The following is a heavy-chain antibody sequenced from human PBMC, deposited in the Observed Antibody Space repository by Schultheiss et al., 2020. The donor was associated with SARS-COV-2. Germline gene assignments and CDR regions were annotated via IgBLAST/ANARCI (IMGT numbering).Heavy chain of an antibody. CDR3: ARYRWRAGYDHHFYYHMDV. Sequence: SETLSLTCAVQGGSFSGYYWTWVRQPPGKGLEWIGEINESGSTNYNPSLKSRVTISADTSRKHFSLRLNSVTAADTAVYFCARYRWRAGYDHHFYYHMDVWGQGTTVTVSS. CDR1: GGSFSGYY. V-gene: IGHV4-34*01. J-gene: IGHJ6*02. D-gene: IGHD5-12*01. CDR2: INESGST.